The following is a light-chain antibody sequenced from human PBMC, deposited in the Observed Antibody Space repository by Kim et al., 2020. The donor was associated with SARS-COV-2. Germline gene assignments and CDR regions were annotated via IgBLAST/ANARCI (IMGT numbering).Light chain of an antibody. CDR2: AAS. CDR3: QQFNSYPLT. J-gene: IGKJ4*01. CDR1: QGISSY. V-gene: IGKV1-9*01. Sequence: DIQLTQSPSFLSASVGDRVTITCRASQGISSYLAWYQQKPGKAPKLLIYAASTLQSGVPSRFSGSGSGTEFTLTISSLQPXXFATYYCQQFNSYPLTFGGGTKVDIK.